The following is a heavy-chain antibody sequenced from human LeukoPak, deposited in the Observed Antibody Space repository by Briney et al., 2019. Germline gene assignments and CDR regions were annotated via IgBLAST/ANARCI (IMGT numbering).Heavy chain of an antibody. D-gene: IGHD3-22*01. Sequence: GGSLRLSCAASGFTFSSYSMNWVRQAPGKGLEWVSSLSSSSSYIYYADSVKGRFTISRDNAKNSLYLQTNSLRAEDTAVYYCARGPTYYDSSGFYSEYWGQGTLVTVSS. CDR1: GFTFSSYS. CDR2: LSSSSSYI. CDR3: ARGPTYYDSSGFYSEY. V-gene: IGHV3-21*01. J-gene: IGHJ4*02.